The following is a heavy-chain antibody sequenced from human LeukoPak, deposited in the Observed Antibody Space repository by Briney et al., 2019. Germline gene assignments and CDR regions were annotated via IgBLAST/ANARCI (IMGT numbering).Heavy chain of an antibody. V-gene: IGHV1-18*01. D-gene: IGHD7-27*01. CDR3: ARLGPSWGSPHGAFDI. Sequence: ASVKVSCKASGYTFTSYGTSWGPQAPGQGREGRGLISAYNGNTNYAQKPQGRATLTTDTSTSTRYMELRSLRSDDTAVYYCARLGPSWGSPHGAFDIWGQGTLVTVSS. J-gene: IGHJ3*02. CDR2: ISAYNGNT. CDR1: GYTFTSYG.